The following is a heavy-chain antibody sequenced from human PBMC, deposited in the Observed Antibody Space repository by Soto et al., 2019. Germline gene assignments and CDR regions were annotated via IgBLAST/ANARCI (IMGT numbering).Heavy chain of an antibody. CDR3: ARSSGGNFGIIIEGTNWFAP. Sequence: VSLNGSWKALGYTFTGYYSNWVSQAHGQGLEWMGVINPHGGSTAYAQKFKGRVTLTRDTSASTVYMEVSSLTSEDTAMYYCARSSGGNFGIIIEGTNWFAPWGQGTLVTVSS. J-gene: IGHJ5*02. D-gene: IGHD1-26*01. CDR2: INPHGGST. V-gene: IGHV1-46*01. CDR1: GYTFTGYY.